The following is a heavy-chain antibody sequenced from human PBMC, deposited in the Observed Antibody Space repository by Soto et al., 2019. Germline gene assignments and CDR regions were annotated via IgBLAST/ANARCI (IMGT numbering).Heavy chain of an antibody. V-gene: IGHV1-69*01. Sequence: QVQLVQSGAEVKKPGSSVKVSCKASGGTFSSYAISWVRQAPGQGLEWRGGIIPIFGTANYAQKFQGRVTVTADESTSTAYMELSSLRSEDTAVYYCGRDRGRVTRGYFDYWGQGTLVTVSS. J-gene: IGHJ4*02. CDR3: GRDRGRVTRGYFDY. D-gene: IGHD3-10*01. CDR2: IIPIFGTA. CDR1: GGTFSSYA.